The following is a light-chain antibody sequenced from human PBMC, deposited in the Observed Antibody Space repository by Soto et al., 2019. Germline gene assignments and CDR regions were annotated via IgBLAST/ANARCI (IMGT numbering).Light chain of an antibody. CDR3: QQYYTTPPYT. CDR1: QSILFTSNNKNY. J-gene: IGKJ2*01. V-gene: IGKV4-1*01. Sequence: DIVMTQSPDSLAVSLGERAAINCKSSQSILFTSNNKNYLAWYQQKPGQPPKLLIYWASTRESGVPDGFSGSGSGTDFTLTISSLQAEDVAVYYCQQYYTTPPYTFGQGTKVEIK. CDR2: WAS.